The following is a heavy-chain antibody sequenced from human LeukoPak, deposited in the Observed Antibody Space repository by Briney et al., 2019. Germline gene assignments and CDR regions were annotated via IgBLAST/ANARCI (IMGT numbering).Heavy chain of an antibody. V-gene: IGHV3-43*01. CDR1: GFTFDHYT. CDR2: ISWDGGST. Sequence: GGSLRLSCAGSGFTFDHYTMHWVRHAPGKGLEWVSLISWDGGSTYYADSVKGRFTISRDNSKNSLYLQMNSLRTEDNALYCCAKATYGAYGMDVWGQGTTVSVSS. J-gene: IGHJ6*01. D-gene: IGHD4-17*01. CDR3: AKATYGAYGMDV.